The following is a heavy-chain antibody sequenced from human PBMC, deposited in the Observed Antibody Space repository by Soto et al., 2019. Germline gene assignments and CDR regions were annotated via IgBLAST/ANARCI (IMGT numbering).Heavy chain of an antibody. CDR3: ARVRENCGSTSCYSVDAFDI. Sequence: SETLSLTCTVSSGSISSGGYYWSWIRQHPGKGLEWIGYIYYSGSTYYNPSPKSRVTISVDTSKNQFSLKLSSVTAADTAVYYCARVRENCGSTSCYSVDAFDIWGQGTMVTVSS. CDR2: IYYSGST. V-gene: IGHV4-31*03. D-gene: IGHD2-2*01. J-gene: IGHJ3*02. CDR1: SGSISSGGYY.